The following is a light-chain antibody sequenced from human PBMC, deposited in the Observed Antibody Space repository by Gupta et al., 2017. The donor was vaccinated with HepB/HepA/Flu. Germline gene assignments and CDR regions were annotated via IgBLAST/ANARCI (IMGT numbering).Light chain of an antibody. CDR2: GAS. J-gene: IGKJ1*01. V-gene: IGKV3-15*01. CDR3: QQYNNWPLT. CDR1: QSVSSN. Sequence: EIVMTQSPATLSVSPGERATLSCRASQSVSSNLDWFQQKPGQAPRLLIYGASTRATGIPARFSCSGSGTEFTLTISSLQSEDFAVYYCQQYNNWPLTFGQGTKVEIK.